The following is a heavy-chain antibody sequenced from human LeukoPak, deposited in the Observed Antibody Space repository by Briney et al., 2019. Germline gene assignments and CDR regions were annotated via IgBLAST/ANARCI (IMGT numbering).Heavy chain of an antibody. D-gene: IGHD5-18*01. CDR2: IYYSGST. V-gene: IGHV4-59*11. CDR1: GGSISSHY. Sequence: SETLSLTCTVSGGSISSHYWSWIRQPPGKGLEWIGYIYYSGSTNYNPSLKSRVTISVDTSKNQFSLKLSSVTAADTAVYYCARVDTAMVGDYYGMDVWGQGTTVTVSS. J-gene: IGHJ6*02. CDR3: ARVDTAMVGDYYGMDV.